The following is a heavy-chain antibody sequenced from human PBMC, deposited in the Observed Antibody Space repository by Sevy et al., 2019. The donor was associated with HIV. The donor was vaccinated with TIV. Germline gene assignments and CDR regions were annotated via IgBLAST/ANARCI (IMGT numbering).Heavy chain of an antibody. J-gene: IGHJ6*02. CDR3: TRVGGLTDYGMDV. Sequence: SETLSLTCTVSGGSVSSDTYYWTWIRQPPGKGLEFIGYIYYNVRINYNPSLKSRVTISVDTSNNQFSLKVTSVTAADTSVYYCTRVGGLTDYGMDVWGQGTTVTVSS. CDR2: IYYNVRI. V-gene: IGHV4-61*01. D-gene: IGHD1-26*01. CDR1: GGSVSSDTYY.